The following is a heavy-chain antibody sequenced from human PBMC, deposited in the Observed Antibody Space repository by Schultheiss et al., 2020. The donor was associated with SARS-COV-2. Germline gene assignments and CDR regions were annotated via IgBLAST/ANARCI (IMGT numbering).Heavy chain of an antibody. J-gene: IGHJ5*02. CDR1: GFTFSSYA. CDR2: ISGSGGRT. V-gene: IGHV3-23*01. Sequence: GGSLRLSCAASGFTFSSYAMSWVRQAPGKGLEWVSAISGSGGRTYYADSVKGRLTISRDNSKNTLHLQMNSLRAEDTAVYYCARGPGAVGRPNNRALDPWGQGTLVTVSS. D-gene: IGHD6-19*01. CDR3: ARGPGAVGRPNNRALDP.